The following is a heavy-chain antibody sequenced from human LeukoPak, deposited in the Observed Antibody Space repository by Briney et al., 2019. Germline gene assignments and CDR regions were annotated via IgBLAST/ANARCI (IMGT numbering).Heavy chain of an antibody. D-gene: IGHD1-26*01. V-gene: IGHV4-30-2*01. Sequence: SETLSLPCAVSGGSISSGGYSWSWIRQPPGKGLEWIGYIYHSGSTYYNPSLKSRVTISVDRPKNQFSLKLSSVTAADTAVYYRARGRANYYYYGMDVWGKGTTVTVSS. J-gene: IGHJ6*04. CDR1: GGSISSGGYS. CDR2: IYHSGST. CDR3: ARGRANYYYYGMDV.